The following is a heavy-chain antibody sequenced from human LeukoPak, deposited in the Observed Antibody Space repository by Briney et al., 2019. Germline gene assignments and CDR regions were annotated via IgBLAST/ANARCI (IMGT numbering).Heavy chain of an antibody. CDR2: ISAYNGNT. Sequence: ASVRVSCKASGYTFSGYYMHWVRRAPGQGLEWMGWISAYNGNTNYAQKLQGRVTMTTDTSTSTAYMELRSLRSDDTAVYYCAREAPPYTGNWFDPWGQGTLVTVSS. V-gene: IGHV1-18*04. J-gene: IGHJ5*02. CDR3: AREAPPYTGNWFDP. D-gene: IGHD3-10*01. CDR1: GYTFSGYY.